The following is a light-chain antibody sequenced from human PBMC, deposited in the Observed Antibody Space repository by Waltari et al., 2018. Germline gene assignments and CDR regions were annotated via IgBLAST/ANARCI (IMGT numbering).Light chain of an antibody. V-gene: IGKV1-33*01. CDR2: DTS. CDR1: QDISNY. J-gene: IGKJ5*01. CDR3: QQYENFPVT. Sequence: DIQVTQSPSSLSASVGDRVTITCQASQDISNYFNWSQQKPGKAPKRLIYDTSHLQTGVPSRFSGTGGGTDFTFTISSLQPEYIATYYCQQYENFPVTFGQGTRLEIK.